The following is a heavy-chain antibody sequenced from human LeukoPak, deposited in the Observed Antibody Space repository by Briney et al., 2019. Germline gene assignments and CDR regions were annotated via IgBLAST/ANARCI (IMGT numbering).Heavy chain of an antibody. CDR2: IYPGDSDT. J-gene: IGHJ5*01. Sequence: GESLKISCKGSGYSFTSYWIGWVRQMPGKGLELMGIIYPGDSDTRYSPSFQGQVTISADKSISTAYLQWSSLKASDTAMYYCARFRGYDFWGGYFRWLDSWGQGTLVTVSS. CDR1: GYSFTSYW. V-gene: IGHV5-51*01. D-gene: IGHD3-3*01. CDR3: ARFRGYDFWGGYFRWLDS.